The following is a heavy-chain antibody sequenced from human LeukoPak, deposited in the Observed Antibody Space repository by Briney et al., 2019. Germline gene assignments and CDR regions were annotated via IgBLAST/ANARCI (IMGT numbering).Heavy chain of an antibody. D-gene: IGHD5-24*01. CDR3: AKTSTEDGYTTYFDH. Sequence: GGSMRLSCAASGFTFSSSAMSWGRQAPEKRLEWVSTISGSGVTTYYADSVKGRFTISKDNANNSLYLHLSSLRADDTALYYCAKTSTEDGYTTYFDHWGQGTLVTVSS. J-gene: IGHJ4*02. CDR2: ISGSGVTT. V-gene: IGHV3-23*01. CDR1: GFTFSSSA.